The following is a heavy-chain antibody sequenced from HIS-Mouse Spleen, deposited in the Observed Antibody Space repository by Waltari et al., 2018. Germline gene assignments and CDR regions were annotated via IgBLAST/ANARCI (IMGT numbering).Heavy chain of an antibody. Sequence: QVQRVESGGGVVQPGRSLRLSFAAAGFTFSSQVLHWVRQVPGKGLEWVAVISYDGSNKYYADSVKGRFTISRDNSKNTLYLQMNRLRAEDTAVYYCAKDHSGSRDYWGQGTLVTVSS. J-gene: IGHJ4*02. CDR2: ISYDGSNK. CDR3: AKDHSGSRDY. D-gene: IGHD1-26*01. CDR1: GFTFSSQV. V-gene: IGHV3-30*18.